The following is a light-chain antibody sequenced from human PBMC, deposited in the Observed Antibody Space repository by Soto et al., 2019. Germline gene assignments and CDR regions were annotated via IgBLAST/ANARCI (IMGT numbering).Light chain of an antibody. Sequence: VLTQSPATLSLSPGERATLSCRASQSVRTSLAWYQHKPGQPPRLVIYDASLRATGVPARFGGSGSGTDFTLTINSLEPEDFAVYYCQQRSVWPPITFGQGTRLEIK. CDR1: QSVRTS. CDR2: DAS. CDR3: QQRSVWPPIT. J-gene: IGKJ5*01. V-gene: IGKV3-11*01.